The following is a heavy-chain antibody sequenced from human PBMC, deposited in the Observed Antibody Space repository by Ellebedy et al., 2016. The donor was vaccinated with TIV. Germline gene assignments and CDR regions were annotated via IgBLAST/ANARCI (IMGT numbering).Heavy chain of an antibody. CDR2: ISSSSSTI. CDR1: GFTFSSYS. D-gene: IGHD6-6*01. V-gene: IGHV3-48*02. J-gene: IGHJ5*02. Sequence: GESLKISXAASGFTFSSYSMNWVRQAPGKGLEWVSYISSSSSTIYYADSVKGRFTISRDNAKNSLYLQMNSLRDEDTAVYYCARGQYSSSGGWFNPWGQGTLVTVSS. CDR3: ARGQYSSSGGWFNP.